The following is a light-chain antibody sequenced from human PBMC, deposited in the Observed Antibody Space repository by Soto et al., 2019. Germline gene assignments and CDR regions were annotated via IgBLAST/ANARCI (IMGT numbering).Light chain of an antibody. CDR3: SSYVGSNNPHVV. V-gene: IGLV2-8*01. Sequence: QSALTRPPSASGSPGQSVTISCTGTSSDVGGYNYVSWYQQHPGKAPKLMIYEVSKRPSGVPDRFSGSKSGNTASLTVSGLQAEDEADYYCSSYVGSNNPHVVFGGGTKLTVL. CDR1: SSDVGGYNY. J-gene: IGLJ2*01. CDR2: EVS.